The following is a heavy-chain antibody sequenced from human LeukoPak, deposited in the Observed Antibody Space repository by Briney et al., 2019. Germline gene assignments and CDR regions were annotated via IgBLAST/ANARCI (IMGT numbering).Heavy chain of an antibody. V-gene: IGHV4-4*07. CDR3: AGTGYYSVDY. Sequence: PSETLSLTCTVSGGSISSYYWSWIRQPAGKGLEWIGRIYTSGSTNYNPSLKSRVTISVDTSKNQFSLKLTSVTAADTAVYFCAGTGYYSVDYWGQGILVTVSS. CDR2: IYTSGST. CDR1: GGSISSYY. J-gene: IGHJ4*02. D-gene: IGHD3-22*01.